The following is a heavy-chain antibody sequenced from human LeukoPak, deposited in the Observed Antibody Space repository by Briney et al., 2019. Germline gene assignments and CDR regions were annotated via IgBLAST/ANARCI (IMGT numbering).Heavy chain of an antibody. J-gene: IGHJ3*02. CDR2: ISDNGVST. D-gene: IGHD2-15*01. V-gene: IGHV3-23*01. CDR3: ARACSGGTCYLAAFDI. Sequence: PGGSLRLSCEASGFTFSTYAMSWVRQAPGKGLEWVSAISDNGVSTYYADSVKGRFTISRDNSKNTPHLQMNGLRAEDTAVYFCARACSGGTCYLAAFDIWGQGTMVTVSS. CDR1: GFTFSTYA.